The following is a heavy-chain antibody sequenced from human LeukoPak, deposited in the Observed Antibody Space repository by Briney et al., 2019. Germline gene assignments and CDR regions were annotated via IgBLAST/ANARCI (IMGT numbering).Heavy chain of an antibody. CDR3: ARGDGDP. CDR1: GFTFSAFW. CDR2: INPDGTTT. Sequence: QPGGSLRLSCAASGFTFSAFWMPWVRQAPGKGLVWVSHINPDGTTTTYADSVKGRFTISRDNAKNSLYLQMNSLRAEDTAVYYCARGDGDPWGQGTLVTVSS. J-gene: IGHJ5*02. V-gene: IGHV3-74*01.